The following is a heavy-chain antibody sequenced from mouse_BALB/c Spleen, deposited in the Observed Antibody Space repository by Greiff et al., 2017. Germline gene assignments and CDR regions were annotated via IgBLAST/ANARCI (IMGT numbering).Heavy chain of an antibody. J-gene: IGHJ2*01. CDR2: IDPENGNT. CDR3: ASSGAYFDY. CDR1: GFNIKDYY. V-gene: IGHV14-1*02. D-gene: IGHD6-1*01. Sequence: VQLQQSGAELVRPGALVKLSCKASGFNIKDYYMHWVKQRPEQGLEWIGWIDPENGNTIYDPKFQGKASITADTSSNTAYLQLSSLTSEDTAVYYCASSGAYFDYWGQGTTLIVSS.